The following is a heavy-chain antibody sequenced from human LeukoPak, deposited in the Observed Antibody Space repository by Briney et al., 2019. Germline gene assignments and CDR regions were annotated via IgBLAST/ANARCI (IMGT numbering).Heavy chain of an antibody. D-gene: IGHD3-10*01. CDR2: INPNSGGT. CDR3: ARGRYYGSGSPTDY. J-gene: IGHJ4*02. Sequence: ASVKVSCKASGYTFTGYYMHRVRQAPGQGLEWMGWINPNSGGTNYAQKFQGRVTMTRDTSISTAYMELSRLRSDDTAVYYCARGRYYGSGSPTDYWGQGTLVTVSS. CDR1: GYTFTGYY. V-gene: IGHV1-2*02.